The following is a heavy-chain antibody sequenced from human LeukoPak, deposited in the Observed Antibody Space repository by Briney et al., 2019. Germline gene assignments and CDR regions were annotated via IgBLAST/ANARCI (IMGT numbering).Heavy chain of an antibody. V-gene: IGHV1-69*06. CDR3: ARGIVATEYYYYYMDV. CDR2: IIPIFGTT. CDR1: GGTFNSYA. D-gene: IGHD5-12*01. Sequence: GASVKVSCKASGGTFNSYAISWVRQAPGQGLEWMGGIIPIFGTTNYARKFRGRVTLTADKSTRTAYMELSSLRSEDTAVYYCARGIVATEYYYYYMDVWGKGTTVTVSS. J-gene: IGHJ6*03.